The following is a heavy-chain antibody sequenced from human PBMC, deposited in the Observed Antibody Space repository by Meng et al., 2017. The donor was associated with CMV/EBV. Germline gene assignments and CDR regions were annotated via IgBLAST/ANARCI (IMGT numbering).Heavy chain of an antibody. Sequence: GGSLRLSCAASGFSFNYYGMHWVRQAPDKGLEWVAFIRYDGSNKYYADSVKGRFTISRDNSKNTLYLQINSLRAEDTAVYYCAKDWSVGSEDFDCWGQGTRVTVSS. CDR3: AKDWSVGSEDFDC. D-gene: IGHD3-3*01. CDR1: GFSFNYYG. CDR2: IRYDGSNK. V-gene: IGHV3-30*02. J-gene: IGHJ4*02.